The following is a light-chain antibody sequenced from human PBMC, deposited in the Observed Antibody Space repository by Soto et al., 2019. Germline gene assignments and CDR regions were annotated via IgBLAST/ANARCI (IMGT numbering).Light chain of an antibody. V-gene: IGKV1-39*01. CDR1: QGISSY. J-gene: IGKJ1*01. Sequence: DIQLTQSPSFLSASVGDRVTITCRASQGISSYLACYQQKPGKAPKLLIYAASSLQSGVPSRFSGSGSGTDFTLTISSLQPEDFATYYCQQSYSTPRTFGQGTKVDIK. CDR2: AAS. CDR3: QQSYSTPRT.